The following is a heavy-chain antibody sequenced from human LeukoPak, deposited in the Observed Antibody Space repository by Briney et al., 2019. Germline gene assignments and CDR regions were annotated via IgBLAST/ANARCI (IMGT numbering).Heavy chain of an antibody. Sequence: ASVKVSCKASGYTFTGYHMHWVRQAPGQGLEWVGWINPNSGGTNYAQKFQGRVTMTRDTSISTAYMELSRLRSDDTAVYYCARAPPYSSGWGCWFDPWGQGTLVTVSS. CDR2: INPNSGGT. V-gene: IGHV1-2*02. CDR3: ARAPPYSSGWGCWFDP. J-gene: IGHJ5*02. CDR1: GYTFTGYH. D-gene: IGHD6-19*01.